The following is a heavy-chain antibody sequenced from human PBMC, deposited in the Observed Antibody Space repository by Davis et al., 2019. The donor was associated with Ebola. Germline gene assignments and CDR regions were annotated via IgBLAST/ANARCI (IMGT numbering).Heavy chain of an antibody. Sequence: PGGSLRLSCAASGFTFSRYSMNWVRQAPGKGLEWVANIKQDGSDKNYEDSAKGRLTISRDNAKNPLYLQMNSLRAEDTAVYYCARDSGWSGVVSWGQGTLVTVSS. J-gene: IGHJ5*01. CDR1: GFTFSRYS. CDR2: IKQDGSDK. D-gene: IGHD6-19*01. V-gene: IGHV3-7*03. CDR3: ARDSGWSGVVS.